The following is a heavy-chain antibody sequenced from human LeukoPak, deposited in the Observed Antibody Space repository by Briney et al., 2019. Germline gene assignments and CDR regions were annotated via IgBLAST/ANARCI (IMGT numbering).Heavy chain of an antibody. Sequence: SETLSLTCAVSGGSISSSNWWSWVRQPPGKGLEWIGEIYHSGSTNYNPSLKSPVTISVDKSKNQFSLRLSSVTAADTAVYYCARDPGDYGWFDPWGQGTLVTVSS. D-gene: IGHD4-17*01. J-gene: IGHJ5*02. CDR1: GGSISSSNW. CDR2: IYHSGST. V-gene: IGHV4-4*02. CDR3: ARDPGDYGWFDP.